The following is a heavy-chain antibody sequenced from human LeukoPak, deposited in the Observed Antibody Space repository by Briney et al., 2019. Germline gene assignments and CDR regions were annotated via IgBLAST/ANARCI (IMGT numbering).Heavy chain of an antibody. CDR2: IYYSGST. CDR3: ARILTGFGHDAFDV. J-gene: IGHJ3*01. V-gene: IGHV4-59*01. Sequence: PSETLSLTCTVSGGSFSTYYWSWIRQPPGKGLEWIGYIYYSGSTNYNPSLESRLTISLDTSENQFSLKLGSVTAADTAVYYCARILTGFGHDAFDVWGQGQMVTVSS. CDR1: GGSFSTYY. D-gene: IGHD3-9*01.